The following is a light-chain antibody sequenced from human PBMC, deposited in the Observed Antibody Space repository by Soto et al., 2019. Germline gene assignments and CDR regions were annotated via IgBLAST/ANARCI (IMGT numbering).Light chain of an antibody. V-gene: IGKV3-15*01. Sequence: EIVLTQSPATLSVSPGERATLSCRASQSISSSLAWYQQQPGQAPRLLIYHVSTRAAGIPARFSGSGSGTEFTLTISSLQSEDFAVYYCQQYYNWPPGTFGQGTKVEIK. CDR3: QQYYNWPPGT. CDR1: QSISSS. CDR2: HVS. J-gene: IGKJ1*01.